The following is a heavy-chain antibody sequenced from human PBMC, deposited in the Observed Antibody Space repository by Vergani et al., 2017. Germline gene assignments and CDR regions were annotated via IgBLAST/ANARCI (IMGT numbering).Heavy chain of an antibody. J-gene: IGHJ4*02. Sequence: QVQLQESGPGLVKPSETLSLTCTVSGGSVSSGSYYWSWIRQPPGKGLEWIGYIYYSGSTNYNPSLKSRVTISVDTSKNQFSLKLSSVTAADTAVYYCARVLGYYGSGSYNDYWGQGTLVTVSS. CDR2: IYYSGST. V-gene: IGHV4-61*01. CDR1: GGSVSSGSYY. CDR3: ARVLGYYGSGSYNDY. D-gene: IGHD3-10*01.